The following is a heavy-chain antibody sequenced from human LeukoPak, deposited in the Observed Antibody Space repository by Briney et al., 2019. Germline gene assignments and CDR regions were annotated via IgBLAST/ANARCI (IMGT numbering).Heavy chain of an antibody. CDR3: ARVRYSYYYYMDV. Sequence: PGGSLRLSCAASGFTFSSYSMNWVRQAPGKGLEWVSFVSSSRSYIYYADSVKGRFTISRDNAKNSLYLQMNSLRAEDTAVYYCARVRYSYYYYMDVWGKGTTVTVSS. V-gene: IGHV3-21*01. CDR1: GFTFSSYS. J-gene: IGHJ6*03. CDR2: VSSSRSYI.